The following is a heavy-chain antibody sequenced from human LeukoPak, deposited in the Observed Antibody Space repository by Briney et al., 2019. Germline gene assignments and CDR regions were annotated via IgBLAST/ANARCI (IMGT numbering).Heavy chain of an antibody. CDR2: ISSSSSYI. CDR1: GFTFSSYS. J-gene: IGHJ4*02. D-gene: IGHD3-10*01. CDR3: ARVGGRFGELIDY. V-gene: IGHV3-21*01. Sequence: GGSLRLSCAASGFTFSSYSMNWVRQAPGKGLEWVSSISSSSSYIYYADSVKGRFTISRDNAKNSLYLQMNSLRAEDTAVYYCARVGGRFGELIDYWGQGTLVTVSS.